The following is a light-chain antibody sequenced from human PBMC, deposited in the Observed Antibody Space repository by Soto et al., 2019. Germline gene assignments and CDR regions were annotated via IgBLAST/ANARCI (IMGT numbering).Light chain of an antibody. CDR2: GAS. CDR3: HHYNDWPPYT. V-gene: IGKV3-15*01. J-gene: IGKJ2*01. CDR1: QSVGSN. Sequence: EIVMTQSPGTLSLSPGERATLSCRASQSVGSNFAWYQQKPGQAPRLLIYGASTRATGIPARFSGSGSGTEFTLTISSLQSEDSAVYYCHHYNDWPPYTFGQGTKLEIK.